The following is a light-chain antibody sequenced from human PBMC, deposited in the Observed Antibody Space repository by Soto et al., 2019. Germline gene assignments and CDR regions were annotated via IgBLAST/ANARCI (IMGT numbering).Light chain of an antibody. Sequence: DIQMTQSPSSLSASVGDRVTITCRASQSISSYLNWYQHKPGKAPKLLIFATSSLRSGVPSRFSGSGSGTDFTLTISSLQPVDFATYYCQQSYSTPWTFGQGTKVEIK. CDR3: QQSYSTPWT. CDR2: ATS. J-gene: IGKJ1*01. V-gene: IGKV1-39*01. CDR1: QSISSY.